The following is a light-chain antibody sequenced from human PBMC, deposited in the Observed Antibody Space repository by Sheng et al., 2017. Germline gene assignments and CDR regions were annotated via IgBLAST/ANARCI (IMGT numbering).Light chain of an antibody. CDR1: RSNIGTNY. CDR2: DG. V-gene: IGLV1-51*02. Sequence: QSVLTQPPSVSAAPGQKVTISCSGSRSNIGTNYVSWYQQFPGAAPKLLIYDGKRPSGVPDRFSGSKFGTSATLAIIGLQTGDEADYYCGTWDRSLGADVFGTGTKVTVL. J-gene: IGLJ1*01. CDR3: GTWDRSLGADV.